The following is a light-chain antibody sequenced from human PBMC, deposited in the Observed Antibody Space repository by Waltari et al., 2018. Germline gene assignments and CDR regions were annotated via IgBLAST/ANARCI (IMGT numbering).Light chain of an antibody. Sequence: QSVLTQPPSASGTTGQRVIISCSGSSPNIAIHTVTWYQHPPGTAPNLLIYRHNQRPSGVPDRFSGSKSGTSASLAITDLQSEDEADYYCAGWDDSLNGVFGGGTKLTVL. CDR3: AGWDDSLNGV. CDR1: SPNIAIHT. J-gene: IGLJ3*02. V-gene: IGLV1-44*01. CDR2: RHN.